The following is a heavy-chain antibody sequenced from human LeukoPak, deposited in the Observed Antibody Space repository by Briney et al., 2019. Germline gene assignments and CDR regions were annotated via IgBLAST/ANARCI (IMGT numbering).Heavy chain of an antibody. CDR3: ARYPMFPRKSGWFDP. CDR2: IYTSGST. D-gene: IGHD3-10*02. V-gene: IGHV4-4*09. J-gene: IGHJ5*02. Sequence: SETLSLTCTVSGGSISSYYWSWIRQPPGKGLEWIGYIYTSGSTNYNPSLKSRVTISVDTSKNQFSLKLSSVTAADTAVYYCARYPMFPRKSGWFDPWGQGTLVTVSS. CDR1: GGSISSYY.